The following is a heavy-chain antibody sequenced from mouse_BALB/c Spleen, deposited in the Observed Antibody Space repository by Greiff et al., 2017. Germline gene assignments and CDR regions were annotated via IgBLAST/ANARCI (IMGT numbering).Heavy chain of an antibody. J-gene: IGHJ2*01. D-gene: IGHD1-1*01. V-gene: IGHV5-9-4*01. Sequence: EVMLVESGGGLVKPGGSLKLSCAASGFTFSSYAMSWVRQSPEKRLEWVAEISSGGSYIYYPDTVTGRFTISRDNAKNTLYLEMSSLRSEDTAMYYCARDNYGLDYWGQGTTLTVSS. CDR2: ISSGGSYI. CDR1: GFTFSSYA. CDR3: ARDNYGLDY.